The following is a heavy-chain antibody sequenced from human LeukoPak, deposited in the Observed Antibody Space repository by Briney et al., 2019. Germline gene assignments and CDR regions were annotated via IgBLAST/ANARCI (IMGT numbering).Heavy chain of an antibody. CDR1: GFTFSGYA. Sequence: GGSLRLSCAVSGFTFSGYAMRWVRQAPGKGLVWVSRIKSDGSITSYADSVMGRFTISRDNARNTLFLEMNSLRAEDSAVYYCARDGFLGPVTAYLDYWGQGTPVTVSS. CDR3: ARDGFLGPVTAYLDY. CDR2: IKSDGSIT. V-gene: IGHV3-74*01. D-gene: IGHD2-21*02. J-gene: IGHJ4*02.